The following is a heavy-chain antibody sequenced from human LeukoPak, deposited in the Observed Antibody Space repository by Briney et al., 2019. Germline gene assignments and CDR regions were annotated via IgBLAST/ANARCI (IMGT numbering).Heavy chain of an antibody. J-gene: IGHJ4*02. CDR3: ARGRFSGYGAD. CDR1: GYTFTGYY. V-gene: IGHV1-2*02. D-gene: IGHD5-12*01. Sequence: ASVKVSCKASGYTFTGYYMHWVRQAPGQGLEWMGWINPNSGGTNYAQKFQGRVTMTRDTSISTAYMGLSSLTSDDTAVYYCARGRFSGYGADWGQGTLVTVSS. CDR2: INPNSGGT.